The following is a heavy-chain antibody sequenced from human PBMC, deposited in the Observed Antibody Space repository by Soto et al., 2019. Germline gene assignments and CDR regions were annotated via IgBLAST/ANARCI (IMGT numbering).Heavy chain of an antibody. D-gene: IGHD6-19*01. CDR3: ARERYSSGLTWFDP. J-gene: IGHJ5*02. CDR1: GFTFSSYS. V-gene: IGHV3-48*02. Sequence: EVQLVESGGGLVQPGGSLRLSCAASGFTFSSYSMNWVRQAPGKGLEWVSYISSSSSTIYYADSVKGRFTISRDNAKNSLYLKMNSLRDEDTAVYYCARERYSSGLTWFDPWGQGTLVTVSS. CDR2: ISSSSSTI.